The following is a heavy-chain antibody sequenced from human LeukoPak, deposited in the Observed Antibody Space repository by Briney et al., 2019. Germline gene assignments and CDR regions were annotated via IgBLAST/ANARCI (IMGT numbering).Heavy chain of an antibody. CDR1: GFTFSSYW. V-gene: IGHV3-7*01. J-gene: IGHJ4*02. D-gene: IGHD4-17*01. Sequence: GGSLRLSCAASGFTFSSYWMSWVSQAPGKGLEWVANIKQDGSEKYYVDSVKGRFTISRDNAKNSLYLQMNSLRAEDTAVYYCATPTQYVGDYSLYNYWGQGTLVTVSS. CDR3: ATPTQYVGDYSLYNY. CDR2: IKQDGSEK.